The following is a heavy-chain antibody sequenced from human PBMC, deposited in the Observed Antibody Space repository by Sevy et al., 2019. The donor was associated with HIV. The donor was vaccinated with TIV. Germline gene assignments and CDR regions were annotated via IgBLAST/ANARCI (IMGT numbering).Heavy chain of an antibody. CDR2: IYYSGRT. CDR1: GDSISSYY. Sequence: SETLSLTCTVSGDSISSYYCSWIRQPPGKGLEWIGYIYYSGRTNYNPSLKSRVTISMDTSKSQFSLKLTSVTAADTAVYYCAGANPYFYYGMDVWGQRTTVTVSS. D-gene: IGHD3-10*01. V-gene: IGHV4-59*01. J-gene: IGHJ6*02. CDR3: AGANPYFYYGMDV.